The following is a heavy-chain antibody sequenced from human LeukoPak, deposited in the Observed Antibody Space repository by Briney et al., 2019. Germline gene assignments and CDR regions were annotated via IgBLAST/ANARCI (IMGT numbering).Heavy chain of an antibody. CDR3: ARGMTPGIAAANPFDY. Sequence: GGSLRLSCAASGVTFSSYAMHWVRQAPGKGLEWVAVISYDGSNKYYADSVKGRFTISRDNSKNTLYLQMNSLRAEDTAVYYCARGMTPGIAAANPFDYWGQGTLVTVSS. J-gene: IGHJ4*02. CDR1: GVTFSSYA. V-gene: IGHV3-30-3*01. CDR2: ISYDGSNK. D-gene: IGHD6-13*01.